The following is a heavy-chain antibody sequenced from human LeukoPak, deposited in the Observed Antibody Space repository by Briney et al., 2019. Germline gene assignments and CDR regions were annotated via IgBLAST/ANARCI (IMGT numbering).Heavy chain of an antibody. J-gene: IGHJ4*02. Sequence: SETLSLTCAVYGGSFSGYYWSWIRQPPGKGLEWIGEINHSGSTNYNPSLKSRVTISVDTSKNQFSLKLSSVTAADTAVYYCARLTPTLFSSSWYYDGPYFDYWGQGTLVTVSS. CDR2: INHSGST. V-gene: IGHV4-34*01. CDR1: GGSFSGYY. CDR3: ARLTPTLFSSSWYYDGPYFDY. D-gene: IGHD6-13*01.